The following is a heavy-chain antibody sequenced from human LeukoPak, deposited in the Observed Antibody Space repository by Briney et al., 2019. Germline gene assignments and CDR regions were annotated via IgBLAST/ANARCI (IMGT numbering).Heavy chain of an antibody. CDR3: ARAFPPLRTSAAGDY. Sequence: AGGSLRLSCTASGFSFSDYDMNWVRQAPGKGLEWVSSISGSSSHRYYADSAKGRFTISRDNAKNSLYLQMNSLSAEDTAVYYCARAFPPLRTSAAGDYWGQGTLVTVSS. D-gene: IGHD6-25*01. CDR1: GFSFSDYD. CDR2: ISGSSSHR. V-gene: IGHV3-21*06. J-gene: IGHJ4*02.